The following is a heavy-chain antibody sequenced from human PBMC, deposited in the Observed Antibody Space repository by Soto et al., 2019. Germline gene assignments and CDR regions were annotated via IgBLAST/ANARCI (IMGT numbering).Heavy chain of an antibody. CDR1: GRSFSGSA. V-gene: IGHV3-73*01. J-gene: IGHJ5*02. CDR2: IRSKANNYAT. CDR3: AREAYSSGLNWFDP. Sequence: GGPLRVSFAGSGRSFSGSAMHWVRKASGKGLEWVGRIRSKANNYATAYAASVKGRFTISRDDSKNTAYLQMNSLKTEDTAVYYCAREAYSSGLNWFDPWGQGT. D-gene: IGHD6-19*01.